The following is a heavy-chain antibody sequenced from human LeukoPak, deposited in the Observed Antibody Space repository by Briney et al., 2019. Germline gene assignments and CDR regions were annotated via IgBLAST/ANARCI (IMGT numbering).Heavy chain of an antibody. Sequence: PSETLSLTCAVSGGSISSGGYPWSWIRQPPGKGLEWIGYIYHSGSTYYNPSLKSRVTISVDRSKNQFSLKLSSVTAADTAVYYCARDRAITEWGQGTLVTVSS. CDR3: ARDRAITE. V-gene: IGHV4-30-2*01. J-gene: IGHJ4*02. CDR2: IYHSGST. CDR1: GGSISSGGYP. D-gene: IGHD3-10*01.